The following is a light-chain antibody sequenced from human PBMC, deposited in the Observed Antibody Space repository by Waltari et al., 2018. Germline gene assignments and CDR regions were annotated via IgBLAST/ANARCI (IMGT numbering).Light chain of an antibody. CDR2: EFS. CDR1: SSDVGGYNY. V-gene: IGLV2-14*01. Sequence: QSALPQPASVSGSPGQSITISCTGTSSDVGGYNYVSWYQQHPGKAPKLIIYEFSNRPSGVSNRFSGSKSGNTASLTISGLQAEDEADYYCSSYTSSRTLIFGGGTKLTVL. CDR3: SSYTSSRTLI. J-gene: IGLJ2*01.